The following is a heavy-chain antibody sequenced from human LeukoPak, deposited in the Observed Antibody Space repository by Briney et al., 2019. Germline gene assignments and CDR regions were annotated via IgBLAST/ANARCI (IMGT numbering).Heavy chain of an antibody. Sequence: PGGSLRLSCAASGFTFSSYEMNWVRQAPGEGLEWVSYISSSGSTIYYADSVKGRFTISRDNAKNSLYLQMNSLRAEDTAVYYCARGPAASGYYDSRGRYGYFDYWGQGTLVTVSS. V-gene: IGHV3-48*03. CDR2: ISSSGSTI. CDR1: GFTFSSYE. CDR3: ARGPAASGYYDSRGRYGYFDY. D-gene: IGHD3-22*01. J-gene: IGHJ4*02.